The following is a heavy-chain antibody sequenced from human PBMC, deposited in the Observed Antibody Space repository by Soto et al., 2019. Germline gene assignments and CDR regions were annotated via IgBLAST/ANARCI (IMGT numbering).Heavy chain of an antibody. CDR2: INPSGGST. J-gene: IGHJ6*03. Sequence: ASVKVSCKASGYTFTSYYMHWVRQAPGQGLEWMGIINPSGGSTSYAQKFQGRVTMTRDTSTSTVYMELSNLRSEDTAVYYCARSPYYDFWSGYRSYYYYMDVWGKGTTVTVSS. V-gene: IGHV1-46*03. CDR3: ARSPYYDFWSGYRSYYYYMDV. D-gene: IGHD3-3*01. CDR1: GYTFTSYY.